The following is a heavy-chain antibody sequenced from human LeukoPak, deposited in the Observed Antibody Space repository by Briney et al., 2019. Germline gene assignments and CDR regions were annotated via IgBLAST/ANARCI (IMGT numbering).Heavy chain of an antibody. D-gene: IGHD3-10*01. CDR1: GFTFSSYG. J-gene: IGHJ4*02. V-gene: IGHV3-30*02. Sequence: PGGSLRLSCAASGFTFSSYGMHWARQAPGKGLEWVAFIRYDGSNKYYADSVKGRFTISRDNSKNTLYLQMNSLRAEDTAAYYCARVTMVRGVTFDYWGQGTLVTVSS. CDR3: ARVTMVRGVTFDY. CDR2: IRYDGSNK.